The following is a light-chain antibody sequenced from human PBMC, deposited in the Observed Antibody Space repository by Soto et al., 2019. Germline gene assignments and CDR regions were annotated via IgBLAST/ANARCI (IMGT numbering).Light chain of an antibody. Sequence: QSVLTQPPSVSAAPGQKVTISCSGSSSNIGNNYVSWYQQVPGTAPKLLIYDNYKRPSGIPDRFSGSTSGTSATLAIAGLQTGDEADYYCDSWDNSLSVVLFGGGTKVAVL. CDR3: DSWDNSLSVVL. V-gene: IGLV1-51*01. CDR2: DNY. CDR1: SSNIGNNY. J-gene: IGLJ2*01.